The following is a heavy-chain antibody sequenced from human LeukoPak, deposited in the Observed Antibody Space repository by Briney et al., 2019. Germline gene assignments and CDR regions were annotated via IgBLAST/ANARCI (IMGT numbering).Heavy chain of an antibody. CDR2: IYPGDSDT. CDR1: GYSFTTYW. D-gene: IGHD1-1*01. V-gene: IGHV5-51*01. Sequence: GESLKISCKGSGYSFTTYWIGWVRQMPGKSLEWMGIIYPGDSDTRYSPSFQGQVTISADKSISTAYLQWSSLKASDTAMYYCARATLSYYFDYWGQETLVTVSS. J-gene: IGHJ4*02. CDR3: ARATLSYYFDY.